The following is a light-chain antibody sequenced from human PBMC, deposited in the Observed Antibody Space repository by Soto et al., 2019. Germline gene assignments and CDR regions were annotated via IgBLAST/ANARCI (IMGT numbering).Light chain of an antibody. V-gene: IGLV3-1*01. Sequence: SYELSHPPSVSLSPGHTASISCSGDKLGDGFVCWYQLKPGQSPQLVIYEDMKRPSGIPERFSGSNSGNTATLTIDGTQGMDEADYYCQTWDSEAVIFGGGTK. CDR3: QTWDSEAVI. CDR2: EDM. CDR1: KLGDGF. J-gene: IGLJ2*01.